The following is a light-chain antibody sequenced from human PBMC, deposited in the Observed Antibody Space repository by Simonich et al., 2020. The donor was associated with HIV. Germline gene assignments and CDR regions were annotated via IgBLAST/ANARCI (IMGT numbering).Light chain of an antibody. J-gene: IGKJ5*01. CDR3: QQRSNWPRT. CDR1: QSVSISY. V-gene: IGKV3D-20*02. Sequence: EIVLTQFPGTLSLSPGERATLSCRASQSVSISYLAWYQQKPGQAPRLLIYGASSRATCIPERCSGSGSGTDVTLTISSLEPEDFAVYYCQQRSNWPRTFGQGTRLEIK. CDR2: GAS.